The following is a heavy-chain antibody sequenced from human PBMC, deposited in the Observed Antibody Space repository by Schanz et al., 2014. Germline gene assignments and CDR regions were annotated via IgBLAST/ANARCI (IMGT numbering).Heavy chain of an antibody. V-gene: IGHV1-8*01. CDR1: GYTFTSYD. CDR3: ARGRTFDY. CDR2: MNPNSGNP. Sequence: QILLVQPGPEVRKPGASVKVSCTASGYTFTSYDINWVRQAPGQGLEWLGWMNPNSGNPGFAQKFRGRVTMTRNTSMSTAYIELHILTSEDTAVYYCARGRTFDYWGQGTLVTVSS. J-gene: IGHJ4*02.